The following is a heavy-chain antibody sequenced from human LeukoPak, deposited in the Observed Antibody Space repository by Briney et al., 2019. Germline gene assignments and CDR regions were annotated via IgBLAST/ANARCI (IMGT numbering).Heavy chain of an antibody. V-gene: IGHV3-23*01. Sequence: QAGGSLRLSCAASGFTFSNYAMSWVRQAPGKGREWVSAISPSGDSTYYAASVKGRFTISRDNSKNTLYLQMNSLRAEDTAVYYCAKSPSYVNWFDPWGQGTLVTVSS. CDR2: ISPSGDST. CDR3: AKSPSYVNWFDP. J-gene: IGHJ5*02. D-gene: IGHD5-18*01. CDR1: GFTFSNYA.